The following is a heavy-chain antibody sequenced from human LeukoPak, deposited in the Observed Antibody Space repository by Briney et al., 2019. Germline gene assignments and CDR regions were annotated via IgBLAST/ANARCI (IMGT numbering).Heavy chain of an antibody. D-gene: IGHD2-2*01. Sequence: GGSLRLSCAASGFTFSTYAMSWVRQAPGKGLEWVSAICGSDGSRYYADSVKVRFTISRDNSKNTLYLQMNSLRGEDTAVYYCAKGGSPSCYSSSGYWGQGTLVTVSS. CDR3: AKGGSPSCYSSSGY. CDR2: ICGSDGSR. CDR1: GFTFSTYA. J-gene: IGHJ4*02. V-gene: IGHV3-23*01.